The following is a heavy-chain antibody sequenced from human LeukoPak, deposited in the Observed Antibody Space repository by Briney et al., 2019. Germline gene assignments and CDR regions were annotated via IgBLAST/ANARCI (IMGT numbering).Heavy chain of an antibody. J-gene: IGHJ4*02. V-gene: IGHV1-18*01. D-gene: IGHD3-22*01. CDR3: AREHYDSSGYPFDY. CDR1: GYTFTSYG. CDR2: ISAYNGNT. Sequence: GASVKVSCTASGYTFTSYGISWVRQAPGQGLEWMGWISAYNGNTNYAQKLQGRVTMTTDTSTSTAYMELRSLRSDDTAVYYCAREHYDSSGYPFDYWGQGTLVTVSS.